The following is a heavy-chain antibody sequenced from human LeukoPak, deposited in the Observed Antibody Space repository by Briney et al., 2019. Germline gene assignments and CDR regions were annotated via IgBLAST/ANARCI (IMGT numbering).Heavy chain of an antibody. CDR3: AITGESSNWFLYFDY. Sequence: RGSLRLSCAASEFTVSSHYMSWVRQAPGKGLEWVSVIYTDGSTFYADSVKGRFTISRDNSKNTLYLQMNSLRAEDTAVYYCAITGESSNWFLYFDYWGQGTLVTVSS. J-gene: IGHJ4*02. CDR1: EFTVSSHY. D-gene: IGHD3-16*01. CDR2: IYTDGST. V-gene: IGHV3-53*01.